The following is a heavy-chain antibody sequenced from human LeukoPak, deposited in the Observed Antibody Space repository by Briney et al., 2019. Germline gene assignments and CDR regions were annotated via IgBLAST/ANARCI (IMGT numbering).Heavy chain of an antibody. V-gene: IGHV3-13*01. J-gene: IGHJ4*02. CDR1: GFTFSSYD. CDR3: AKEGGGYSGYDFRYFDY. D-gene: IGHD5-12*01. CDR2: IGTAGDT. Sequence: PGGSLRLSCAASGFTFSSYDMHWVRQATGKGLEWVSAIGTAGDTYYPDSVKGRFTISRDNSKNTLYLQMNSLRAEDTAVYYCAKEGGGYSGYDFRYFDYWGQGTLVTVSS.